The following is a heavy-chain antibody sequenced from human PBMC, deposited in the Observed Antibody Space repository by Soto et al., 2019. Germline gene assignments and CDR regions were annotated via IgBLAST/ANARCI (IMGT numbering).Heavy chain of an antibody. J-gene: IGHJ4*02. Sequence: ASVKVSCKASNYTFNSYGLSWVRQAPGQGLEWMGWISANNGNTIYAQKFQGRVTMTTDTPTSTAYMELRSLRSDDTAMYYCARQRGGKPFLDYWGQGTLVTVSS. V-gene: IGHV1-18*01. CDR2: ISANNGNT. CDR3: ARQRGGKPFLDY. CDR1: NYTFNSYG.